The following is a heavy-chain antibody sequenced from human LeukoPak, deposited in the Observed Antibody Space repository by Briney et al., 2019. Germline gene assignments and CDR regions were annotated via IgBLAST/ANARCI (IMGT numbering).Heavy chain of an antibody. D-gene: IGHD3-16*01. Sequence: GGSLRLSCAASGIIITSYWMSWVRQTPGEGLEWVANIKQDGSEKNYVDSVKGRFTIFRDNARNSLYLQMNSLRAEDTAVYYCASNSYGYNHWGQGTLVIVSS. CDR1: GIIITSYW. CDR3: ASNSYGYNH. CDR2: IKQDGSEK. V-gene: IGHV3-7*01. J-gene: IGHJ5*02.